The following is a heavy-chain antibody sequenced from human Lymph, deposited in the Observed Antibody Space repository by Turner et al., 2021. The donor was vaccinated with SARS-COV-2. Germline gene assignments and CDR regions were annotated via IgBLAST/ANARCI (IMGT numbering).Heavy chain of an antibody. CDR2: SYYSWGN. CDR1: GGSISSSSHY. J-gene: IGHJ4*02. V-gene: IGHV4-39*01. CDR3: ARLVRRAEYYFDY. D-gene: IGHD3-10*01. Sequence: QLQLQESGPGLVKPSETLSLACTVSGGSISSSSHYWGGIRQPPGRGLEWIGHSYYSWGNYYDPSLKRRVTISVDTSKNQFSLKLSSVTAADTAVYYCARLVRRAEYYFDYWGQGTLVTVSS.